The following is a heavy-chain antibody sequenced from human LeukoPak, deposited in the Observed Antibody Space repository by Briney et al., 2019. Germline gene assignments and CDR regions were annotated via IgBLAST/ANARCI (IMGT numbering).Heavy chain of an antibody. V-gene: IGHV3-30-3*01. CDR2: ISYDGSNK. Sequence: GGSLRLSCAASGFTFSGYALHWVRQAPGKGLEWVAVISYDGSNKYYADSVTGRFTISRDNSKNTLYLQMNSLRAEDTSVYYCARVFDWFLKGRAFDIWGQGTMVTVSS. CDR3: ARVFDWFLKGRAFDI. D-gene: IGHD3-9*01. J-gene: IGHJ3*02. CDR1: GFTFSGYA.